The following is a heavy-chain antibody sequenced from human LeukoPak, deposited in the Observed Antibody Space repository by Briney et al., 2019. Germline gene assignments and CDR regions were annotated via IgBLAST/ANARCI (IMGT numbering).Heavy chain of an antibody. J-gene: IGHJ3*02. V-gene: IGHV3-23*01. D-gene: IGHD3-9*01. CDR2: ISGGGGSP. Sequence: GGSLRLSCAASGFTFSSYAMSWVRQAPGKGLEWVSAISGGGGSPYYADSVKGRFTISRDNSKNTLYLQMNSLRAEDTAVYYCAKDARYFDWLLADAFDIWGQGTMVTVSS. CDR1: GFTFSSYA. CDR3: AKDARYFDWLLADAFDI.